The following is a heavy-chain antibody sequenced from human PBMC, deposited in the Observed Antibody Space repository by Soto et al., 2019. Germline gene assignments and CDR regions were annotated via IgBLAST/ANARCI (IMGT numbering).Heavy chain of an antibody. CDR2: IYHSGST. V-gene: IGHV4-4*02. CDR1: GGSISSSNW. CDR3: ARTGGSGWYRSYYYYYGMDV. Sequence: SETLSLTCAVPGGSISSSNWWSWVRQPPGKGLEWIGEIYHSGSTNYNPSLKSRVTISVDKSKNQFSLKLSSVTAADTAVYYCARTGGSGWYRSYYYYYGMDVWGQGTTVTVSS. J-gene: IGHJ6*02. D-gene: IGHD6-19*01.